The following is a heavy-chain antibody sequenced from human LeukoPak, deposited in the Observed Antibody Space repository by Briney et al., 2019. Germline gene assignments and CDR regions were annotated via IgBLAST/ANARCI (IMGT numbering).Heavy chain of an antibody. V-gene: IGHV1-69*13. CDR1: GGTFSSYA. J-gene: IGHJ4*02. Sequence: ASVKVSCKASGGTFSSYAISWVRQAPGQGLEWMGGIIPIFGTADYAQKFQGRVTITADESTSTAYMELSSLRSEDTAVYYCARDGHSGYDFIYWGQGTLVTVSS. D-gene: IGHD5-12*01. CDR2: IIPIFGTA. CDR3: ARDGHSGYDFIY.